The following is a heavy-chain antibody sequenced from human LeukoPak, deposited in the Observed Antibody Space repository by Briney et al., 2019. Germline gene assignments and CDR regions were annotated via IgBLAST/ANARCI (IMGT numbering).Heavy chain of an antibody. Sequence: EASVKVSCKASEYTFTDYYMHWVRQAPGQGLEWMGWINPKSGGTRYAQKFQGRVTMTRDTSISTAYMELSRLTSDDTAVYYCARGGLRLGLDAFDIWGQGTTVTVSS. D-gene: IGHD6-19*01. CDR2: INPKSGGT. CDR3: ARGGLRLGLDAFDI. J-gene: IGHJ3*02. V-gene: IGHV1-2*02. CDR1: EYTFTDYY.